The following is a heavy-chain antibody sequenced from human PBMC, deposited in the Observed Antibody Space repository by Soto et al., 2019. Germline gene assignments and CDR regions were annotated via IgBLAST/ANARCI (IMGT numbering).Heavy chain of an antibody. CDR2: IHYNGNT. Sequence: SVTMSLTCTVAGDSISAYSWSWVRKHPGKGLEWIGNIHYNGNTKYNPSLKSRVTISLDTSKNQVSLRLNSVTAADTAVYYCARGHGDGYNYDWFDPWGQGTLVTVSS. J-gene: IGHJ5*02. V-gene: IGHV4-59*01. CDR3: ARGHGDGYNYDWFDP. CDR1: GDSISAYS. D-gene: IGHD5-12*01.